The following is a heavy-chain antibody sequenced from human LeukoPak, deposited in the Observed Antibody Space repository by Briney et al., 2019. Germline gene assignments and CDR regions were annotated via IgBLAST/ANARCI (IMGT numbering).Heavy chain of an antibody. CDR1: GFTVSSNY. V-gene: IGHV3-48*04. D-gene: IGHD2-21*02. Sequence: GGSLRLSCAASGFTVSSNYMSWVRQAPGKGLEWVSYISSSSSAIYYADSVKGRFTISRDNAKNSLYLQMNSLRAEDTAVYYCARTGPTLINCGGDCYSDYWGQGTLVTVSS. CDR3: ARTGPTLINCGGDCYSDY. CDR2: ISSSSSAI. J-gene: IGHJ4*02.